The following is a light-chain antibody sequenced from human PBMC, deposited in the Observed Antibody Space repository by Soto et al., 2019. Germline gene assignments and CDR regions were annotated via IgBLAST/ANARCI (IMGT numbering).Light chain of an antibody. V-gene: IGKV1-5*03. CDR2: KAS. Sequence: DIQITQSPSTLSGSVGDRVTITCRASQTISSWLAWYQQKPGKAPKLLIYKASTLKSGVPSRFSGSGSGAEFTLTISXLQPDDFATYYCQHYNSYSVAFGQGTKVDI. J-gene: IGKJ1*01. CDR3: QHYNSYSVA. CDR1: QTISSW.